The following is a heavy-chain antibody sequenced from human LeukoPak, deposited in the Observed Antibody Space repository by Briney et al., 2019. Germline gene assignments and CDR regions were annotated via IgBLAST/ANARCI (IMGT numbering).Heavy chain of an antibody. D-gene: IGHD3-10*01. V-gene: IGHV1-2*06. CDR2: INPNSGGT. CDR1: GYTFTGYY. CDR3: ARVGWLAYYYGFGGMDV. J-gene: IGHJ6*02. Sequence: GASVKVSCTASGYTFTGYYMHWVRQAPGQGLEWMGRINPNSGGTNYAQKFQGRVTMTRDTSISTAYMELSRLRSDDTAVYYCARVGWLAYYYGFGGMDVWGQGTTVTVSS.